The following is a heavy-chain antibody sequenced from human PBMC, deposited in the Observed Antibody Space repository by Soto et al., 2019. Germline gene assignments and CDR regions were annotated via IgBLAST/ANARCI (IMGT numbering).Heavy chain of an antibody. J-gene: IGHJ4*02. V-gene: IGHV4-30-4*01. CDR2: IYYSGST. Sequence: PSETLSLTCTVSGGSISSGDYYWSWIRQPPGKGLEWIGYIYYSGSTYYNPSLKSRVTISVDTSKNQFSLKLSSVTAADTAVYYCARVGGRAAIAAEYYFDYWGQGTLVTVSS. D-gene: IGHD2-2*02. CDR3: ARVGGRAAIAAEYYFDY. CDR1: GGSISSGDYY.